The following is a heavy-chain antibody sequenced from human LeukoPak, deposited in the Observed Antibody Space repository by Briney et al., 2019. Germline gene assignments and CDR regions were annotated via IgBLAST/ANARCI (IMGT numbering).Heavy chain of an antibody. CDR2: ISSSSSYI. CDR1: GFTFSSYS. D-gene: IGHD6-13*01. J-gene: IGHJ6*03. Sequence: GGSLRLSCAASGFTFSSYSMNWVRQAPGKGLEWVSSISSSSSYIYYADSVKGRFTISRDNAKNSLYLQMNSLRAEDTAMYYCAKVIKAAGPPFYYMDVRGKGTTVTVSS. CDR3: AKVIKAAGPPFYYMDV. V-gene: IGHV3-21*01.